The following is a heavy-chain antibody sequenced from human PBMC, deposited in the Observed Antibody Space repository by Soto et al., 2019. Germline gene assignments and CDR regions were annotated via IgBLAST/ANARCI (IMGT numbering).Heavy chain of an antibody. Sequence: EVQLLESGGGLVQPGGPRRLSGAASGFTFRNYAMPWFPQAQGKGLGWVSAISGSGVRTYYADSVKGRFTISRDNSKNTLYLQMNSLRAEDTAVYYCAKDPYGDYVGYYFDYWGQGTLVTVSS. CDR1: GFTFRNYA. J-gene: IGHJ4*02. V-gene: IGHV3-23*01. CDR3: AKDPYGDYVGYYFDY. CDR2: ISGSGVRT. D-gene: IGHD4-17*01.